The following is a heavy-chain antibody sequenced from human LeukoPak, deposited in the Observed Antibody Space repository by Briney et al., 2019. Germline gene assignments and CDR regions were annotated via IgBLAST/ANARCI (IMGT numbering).Heavy chain of an antibody. D-gene: IGHD1-1*01. V-gene: IGHV3-7*01. Sequence: GGALRLSCAASGFTLSSYWMSWVRQAPGKGLEWVANIKQDGSEKYYVDSVKGRFTISRDNAKNSLYLQMNSLRTEDTAVYSCARGGSGNWNAPFDYWGQGTLVTVSS. CDR3: ARGGSGNWNAPFDY. CDR1: GFTLSSYW. J-gene: IGHJ4*02. CDR2: IKQDGSEK.